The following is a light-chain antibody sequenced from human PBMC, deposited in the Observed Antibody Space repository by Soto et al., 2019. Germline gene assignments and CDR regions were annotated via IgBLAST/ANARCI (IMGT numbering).Light chain of an antibody. J-gene: IGLJ1*01. Sequence: QSVLTQPPSVSAAPGQKVTISCSGRSSNIGNNYVSWYQQLPGTAPKLIIYDNNKRPSGIPDRFSGSKSGTSATLGITGLQTGDEADYYCGTWDSSLSAYVFGTGTKVTVL. V-gene: IGLV1-51*01. CDR1: SSNIGNNY. CDR3: GTWDSSLSAYV. CDR2: DNN.